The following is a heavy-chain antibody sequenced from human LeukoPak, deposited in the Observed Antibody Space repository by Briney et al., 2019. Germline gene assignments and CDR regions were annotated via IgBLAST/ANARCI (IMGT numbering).Heavy chain of an antibody. CDR2: ISSSSSYI. J-gene: IGHJ6*02. D-gene: IGHD5-12*01. Sequence: PGGSLRLSCAASGFTFSSYSMNWVRQAPGKGLEWVSSISSSSSYIYYADSVKGRFTISRDNAKNSLYLQMNSLRAEDTAVYYCARDQGYSGYAYYYYGMDVWGQGTTVIVSS. V-gene: IGHV3-21*01. CDR1: GFTFSSYS. CDR3: ARDQGYSGYAYYYYGMDV.